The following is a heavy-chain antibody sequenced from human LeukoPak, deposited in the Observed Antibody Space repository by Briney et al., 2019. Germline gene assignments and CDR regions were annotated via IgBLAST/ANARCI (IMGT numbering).Heavy chain of an antibody. CDR1: GFTFSSHA. V-gene: IGHV3-30*14. CDR2: ISYDGNTK. Sequence: PGRSLRLSCAASGFTFSSHAMHWVRQAPGKGLEWVAVISYDGNTKYYADSVRGRFTISRDNSKNTLYLQMNSLRAEDTAVYYCSRSIEDWGQGTLVTVSS. J-gene: IGHJ4*02. CDR3: SRSIED. D-gene: IGHD2/OR15-2a*01.